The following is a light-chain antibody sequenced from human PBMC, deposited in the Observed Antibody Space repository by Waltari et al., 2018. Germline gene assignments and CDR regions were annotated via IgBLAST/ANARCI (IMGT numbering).Light chain of an antibody. J-gene: IGKJ2*02. V-gene: IGKV1-17*01. CDR2: VAT. Sequence: DIQMSQSPSSLSASAGDRVTITCRASQDIGTYLNWYQQKPGKPPKRLIYVATSLDSGVPSRFSGSGSGTDFTLTISSLQPEDFATYYCLQYNNYPCTFGQGTKVEIE. CDR1: QDIGTY. CDR3: LQYNNYPCT.